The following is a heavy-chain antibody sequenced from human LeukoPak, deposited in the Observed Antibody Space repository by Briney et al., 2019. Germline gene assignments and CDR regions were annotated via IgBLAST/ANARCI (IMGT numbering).Heavy chain of an antibody. V-gene: IGHV3-48*01. Sequence: AGGSLRLSCAASGFTFSSYSMNWVRQAPGKGLEWVSYISSSSSTIYYADSVKGRFTISRDNAKNSLYLQMNSLRAEDTAVYYCARGEWWYSNSRLLDYWGQGTLVTVSS. J-gene: IGHJ4*02. CDR1: GFTFSSYS. D-gene: IGHD6-6*01. CDR2: ISSSSSTI. CDR3: ARGEWWYSNSRLLDY.